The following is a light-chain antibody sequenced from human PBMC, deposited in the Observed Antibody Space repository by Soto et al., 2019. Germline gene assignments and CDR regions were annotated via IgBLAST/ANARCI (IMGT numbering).Light chain of an antibody. CDR3: QPWGAAPWV. J-gene: IGLJ3*02. CDR1: SGHSRYA. Sequence: QSVLTQSPSASASLGASXKLTCTLSSGHSRYAIAWHQQQPEKGPRYLMKVNRDGSHSKGDGTPDRFSGSSSGAERYLTIASHQSEDEADYCWQPWGAAPWVFGGGTKVTVL. V-gene: IGLV4-69*01. CDR2: VNRDGSH.